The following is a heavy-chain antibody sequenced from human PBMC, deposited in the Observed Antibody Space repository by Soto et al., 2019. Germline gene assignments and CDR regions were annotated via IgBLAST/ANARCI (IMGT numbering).Heavy chain of an antibody. CDR2: ISAYNGNT. CDR1: GYTFTSYG. Sequence: QVQLVQSGAEVKKPGASVKVSCKASGYTFTSYGISWVRQAPGQGLEWMGWISAYNGNTNYAQKLQGRVTMTTDTSSSTACMELRCLRSDDTAVYYCAREREYYYDSSGYCLFDYWGQGTLVTVSS. D-gene: IGHD3-22*01. CDR3: AREREYYYDSSGYCLFDY. V-gene: IGHV1-18*01. J-gene: IGHJ4*02.